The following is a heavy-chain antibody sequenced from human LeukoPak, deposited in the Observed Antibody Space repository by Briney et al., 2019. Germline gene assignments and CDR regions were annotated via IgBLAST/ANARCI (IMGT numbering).Heavy chain of an antibody. CDR2: ISYDGSNK. D-gene: IGHD6-13*01. CDR1: GFTFSSYG. V-gene: IGHV3-30*18. CDR3: AKDSRWGSRVYYYYGMDV. Sequence: GGSLRLSCAASGFTFSSYGMHWVRQAPGKGLEWVAVISYDGSNKYYADSVKGRFTISRDNSKNTLYLQMNSLRAEDTAVYYCAKDSRWGSRVYYYYGMDVWGQGTAVTVSS. J-gene: IGHJ6*02.